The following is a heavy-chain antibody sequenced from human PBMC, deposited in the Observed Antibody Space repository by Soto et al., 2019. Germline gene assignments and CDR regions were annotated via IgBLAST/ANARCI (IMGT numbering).Heavy chain of an antibody. CDR3: ARVDFWSGYSYYYYYYMDV. CDR2: IYYSGST. D-gene: IGHD3-3*01. CDR1: GGSISSYY. Sequence: PSETLSLTCTVSGGSISSYYWSWIRQPPGKGLEWIGYIYYSGSTNYNPSLKSRVTISVDTSKNQFSLKLSSVTAADTAVYYCARVDFWSGYSYYYYYYMDVWGKGTTVTVSS. J-gene: IGHJ6*03. V-gene: IGHV4-59*01.